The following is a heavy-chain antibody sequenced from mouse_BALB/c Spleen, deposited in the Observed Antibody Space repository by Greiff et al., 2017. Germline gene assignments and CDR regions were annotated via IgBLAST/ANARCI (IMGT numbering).Heavy chain of an antibody. V-gene: IGHV5-4*02. CDR3: ARSYDGNFDV. CDR2: ISDGGSYT. Sequence: EVKVVESGGGLVKPGGSLKLSCAASGFTFSDYYMYWVRQTPEKRLEWVATISDGGSYTYYPDSVKGRFTISRDNAKNNLYLQMSSLKSEDTAMYYCARSYDGNFDVWGAGTTVTVSS. CDR1: GFTFSDYY. J-gene: IGHJ1*01. D-gene: IGHD2-3*01.